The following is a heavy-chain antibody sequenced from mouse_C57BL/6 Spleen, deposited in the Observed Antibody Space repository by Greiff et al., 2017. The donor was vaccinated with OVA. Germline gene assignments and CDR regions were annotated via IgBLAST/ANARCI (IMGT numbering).Heavy chain of an antibody. CDR3: AEDYDGAY. V-gene: IGHV1-82*01. Sequence: VKLMESGPELVKPGASVKISCKASGYAFSSSWMNWVKQRPGKGLEWIGRIYPGDGDTNYNGKFKGKATLTADKSSSTAYMQLSSLTSDDSAVSFCAEDYDGAYRGQGTLVTVSA. CDR1: GYAFSSSW. CDR2: IYPGDGDT. D-gene: IGHD2-4*01. J-gene: IGHJ3*01.